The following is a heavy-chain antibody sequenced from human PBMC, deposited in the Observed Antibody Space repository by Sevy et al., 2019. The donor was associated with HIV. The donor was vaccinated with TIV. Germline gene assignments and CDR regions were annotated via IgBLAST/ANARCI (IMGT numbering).Heavy chain of an antibody. D-gene: IGHD3-22*01. Sequence: GGSLRLSCAASGFSFSYYPMHWVRQAPGKGLEWVALISYDGVNQYYAASVKGRFTVSRVNSKNTLYLQMNSLRAEDTAVYFCARDGGYDSRGYDLSNYWGQGTLVTVSS. CDR1: GFSFSYYP. V-gene: IGHV3-30*01. CDR3: ARDGGYDSRGYDLSNY. CDR2: ISYDGVNQ. J-gene: IGHJ4*02.